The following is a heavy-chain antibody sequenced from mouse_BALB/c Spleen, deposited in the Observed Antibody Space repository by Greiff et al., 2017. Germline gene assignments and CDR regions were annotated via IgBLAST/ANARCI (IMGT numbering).Heavy chain of an antibody. CDR2: ISSGGST. V-gene: IGHV5-6-5*01. CDR1: GFTFSSYA. J-gene: IGHJ2*01. CDR3: ARGLRPGDY. Sequence: EVHLVESGGGLVKPGGSLKLSCAASGFTFSSYAMSWVRQTPEKRLEWVASISSGGSTYYPDSVKGRFTISRDNARNILYLQMSSLRSEDTAMYYCARGLRPGDYWGQGTTLTVSS. D-gene: IGHD2-4*01.